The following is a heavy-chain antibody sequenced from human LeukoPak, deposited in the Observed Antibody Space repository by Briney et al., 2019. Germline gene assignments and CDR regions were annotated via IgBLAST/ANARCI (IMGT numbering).Heavy chain of an antibody. J-gene: IGHJ4*02. D-gene: IGHD1-26*01. CDR3: AKENIVGATLGY. V-gene: IGHV3-30*02. Sequence: GRSLRLSCAASGFNFSSYGMHWVRQAPGKGLEWVAFIRYDGSNKYYADSVKGRFTISRDNSKNSLYLQMNSLRAEDTALYYCAKENIVGATLGYWGQGTLVTVSS. CDR2: IRYDGSNK. CDR1: GFNFSSYG.